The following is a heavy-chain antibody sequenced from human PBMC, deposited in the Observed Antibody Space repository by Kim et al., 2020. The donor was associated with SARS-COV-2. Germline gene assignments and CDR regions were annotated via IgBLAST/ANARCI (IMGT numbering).Heavy chain of an antibody. D-gene: IGHD3-3*01. CDR2: IKSKTDGGTT. J-gene: IGHJ6*02. V-gene: IGHV3-15*01. CDR3: TTGYDFWSGYYDYYYYGMDV. Sequence: GGSLRLSCAASGFTFSNAWMSWVRQAPGKGLEWVGRIKSKTDGGTTDYAAPVKGRFTISRDDSKNTLYLQMNSLKTEDTAVYYCTTGYDFWSGYYDYYYYGMDVWGQGTTVTVSS. CDR1: GFTFSNAW.